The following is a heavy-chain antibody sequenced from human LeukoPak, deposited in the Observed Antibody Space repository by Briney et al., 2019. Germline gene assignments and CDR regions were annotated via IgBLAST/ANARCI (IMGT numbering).Heavy chain of an antibody. J-gene: IGHJ6*03. CDR3: ARWHYGDPPYYYYYMDV. V-gene: IGHV4-4*07. CDR2: IYTSGST. Sequence: SETLSLTCTVSGGSISSYYWSWIRQPAGKGLEWIGRIYTSGSTNYNPSLKSRVTMSVDTSKNQFSLKLSSVTAADTAVYYCARWHYGDPPYYYYYMDVWGKGNTVTVSS. CDR1: GGSISSYY. D-gene: IGHD4-17*01.